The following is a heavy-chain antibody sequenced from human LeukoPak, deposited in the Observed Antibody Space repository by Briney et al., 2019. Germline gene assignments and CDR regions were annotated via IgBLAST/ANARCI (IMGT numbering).Heavy chain of an antibody. Sequence: GTSLRLSCAASGFTFRNYGMHWVRQAPGKGLEWVAIIWYDGSKKYYVDSVKGRFTISRDNSKNTLYLQMSSLRAEDTAVYYCARELFYSYGMDVWGQGTTVTVSS. CDR1: GFTFRNYG. V-gene: IGHV3-33*01. CDR2: IWYDGSKK. D-gene: IGHD3-3*01. J-gene: IGHJ6*02. CDR3: ARELFYSYGMDV.